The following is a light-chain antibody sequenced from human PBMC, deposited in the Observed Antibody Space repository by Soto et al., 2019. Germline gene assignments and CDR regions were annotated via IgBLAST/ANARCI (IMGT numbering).Light chain of an antibody. CDR2: WAS. CDR3: QQYYSTPYT. J-gene: IGKJ2*01. Sequence: DIVMTQSPDSLAVSLGERATINCKSSQSVLYSSNNKNYLAWYQQKPGQPPKLLIYWASTRESGVPDRFSGSGSGTDFTLTIRSLQAEDVAVYYCQQYYSTPYTFGHVTKLEIK. CDR1: QSVLYSSNNKNY. V-gene: IGKV4-1*01.